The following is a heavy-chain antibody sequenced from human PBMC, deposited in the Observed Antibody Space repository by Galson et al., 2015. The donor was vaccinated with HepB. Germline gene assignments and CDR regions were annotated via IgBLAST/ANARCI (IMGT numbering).Heavy chain of an antibody. CDR2: TSYDGNIK. V-gene: IGHV3-30*03. CDR1: GFTFNNHG. J-gene: IGHJ4*02. CDR3: ARDLGYTGHAPFDY. D-gene: IGHD5-12*01. Sequence: SLRLSCAASGFTFNNHGIHWVRQAPGKGLEWVAVTSYDGNIKDYADSVKGRFTISRDNSKNTLDLQMNSLREEDTAVYFCARDLGYTGHAPFDYWGQGTLVTVSS.